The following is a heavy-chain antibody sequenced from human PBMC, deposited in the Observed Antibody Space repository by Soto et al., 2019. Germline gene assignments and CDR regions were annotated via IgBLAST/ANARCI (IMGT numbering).Heavy chain of an antibody. V-gene: IGHV3-15*07. Sequence: PGGSLRLSCAASGFTFSNSVMNWVRQAPGKGLEWVGRIKSKTDGGTTDYAAPVKGRFTISRDDSKNTLYLQMNSLKTEDTAVYYCTTDYYDFWSGHYYYGMDVWGQGTTVTVSS. CDR1: GFTFSNSV. D-gene: IGHD3-3*01. CDR2: IKSKTDGGTT. CDR3: TTDYYDFWSGHYYYGMDV. J-gene: IGHJ6*02.